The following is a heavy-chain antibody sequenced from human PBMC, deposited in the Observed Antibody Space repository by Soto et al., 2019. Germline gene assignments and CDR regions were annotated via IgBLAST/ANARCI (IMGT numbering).Heavy chain of an antibody. CDR1: GGSLSSSNYY. D-gene: IGHD4-17*01. V-gene: IGHV4-39*01. CDR3: ARRGGGDSLFDS. J-gene: IGHJ4*02. Sequence: SETLSLTCTVSGGSLSSSNYYWGWIRQPPGKGLEWIGNIFYGGGSGVAYYSPSLKSRVTISVDTSKNQFSLSMRSLTAADTAVYFCARRGGGDSLFDSWGQGKLVTVSS. CDR2: IFYGGGSGVA.